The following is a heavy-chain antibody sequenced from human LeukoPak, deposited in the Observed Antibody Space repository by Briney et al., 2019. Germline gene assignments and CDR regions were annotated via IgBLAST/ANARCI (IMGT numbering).Heavy chain of an antibody. D-gene: IGHD2-8*01. V-gene: IGHV1-46*01. CDR1: GYTLTDYY. CDR2: INPSDGRT. Sequence: ASVKVSCKASGYTLTDYYMHWVRQAPGQGLEWMGIINPSDGRTSYAQRFQGRVAMTRDTSTSTVYVELSSLRSEDTAVYYCARGGLNDFWGQGTLVTVSS. CDR3: ARGGLNDF. J-gene: IGHJ4*02.